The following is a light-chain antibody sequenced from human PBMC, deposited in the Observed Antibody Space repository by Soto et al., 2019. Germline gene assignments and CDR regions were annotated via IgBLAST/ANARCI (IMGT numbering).Light chain of an antibody. J-gene: IGLJ1*01. CDR1: KLGDKY. Sequence: SYELTQRPSVSVSPGQTASITCAGDKLGDKYACWYQQKPGQSPVLVIYQDSKRPSGIPERFSGSNSGNTATLTISGTQAMDEADYYCQAWDRSTAYVFGTGTKLTVL. CDR2: QDS. V-gene: IGLV3-1*01. CDR3: QAWDRSTAYV.